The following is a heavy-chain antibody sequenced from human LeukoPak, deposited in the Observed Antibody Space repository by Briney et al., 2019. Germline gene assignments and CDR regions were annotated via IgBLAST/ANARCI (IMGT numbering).Heavy chain of an antibody. V-gene: IGHV1-69*13. CDR2: IIPIVGTA. D-gene: IGHD3-3*01. CDR3: ARVLTTSLRFLEWPNDAFDI. CDR1: GGTFSSYA. J-gene: IGHJ3*02. Sequence: SVKVSCKASGGTFSSYAISWVRQAPGQGLEWMGGIIPIVGTANYAQKFQGRVTITADESTSTAYMELSSLRSEDTAVYYCARVLTTSLRFLEWPNDAFDIWGQGTMVTVSS.